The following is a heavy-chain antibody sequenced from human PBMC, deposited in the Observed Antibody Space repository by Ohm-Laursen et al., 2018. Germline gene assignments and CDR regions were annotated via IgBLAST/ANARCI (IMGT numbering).Heavy chain of an antibody. Sequence: GSLRLSCAASGFTFSDYYMDWVRQAPGKGLEWVARIRNKVNSYTSEYAASVKGRFTISRDESKNSLYLQMNSLRTEDTAVYYCVGVGNPANYYGMDVWGQGTTVTVSS. CDR3: VGVGNPANYYGMDV. CDR1: GFTFSDYY. V-gene: IGHV3-72*01. J-gene: IGHJ6*02. D-gene: IGHD3-16*01. CDR2: IRNKVNSYTS.